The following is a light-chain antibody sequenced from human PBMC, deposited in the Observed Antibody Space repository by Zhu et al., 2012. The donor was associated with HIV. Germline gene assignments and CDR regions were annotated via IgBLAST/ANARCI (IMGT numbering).Light chain of an antibody. J-gene: IGKJ4*01. CDR1: QSIDRF. CDR3: QQRINWPLT. V-gene: IGKV3-11*01. Sequence: IVLTQSPATLSLSPGERATLSCRASQSIDRFLAWYQQKPGQAPRLLIYDASKRATGIPARFSGSGSGTDFTLTISSLEPEDFALYYCQQRINWPLTFGGGTKVEIK. CDR2: DAS.